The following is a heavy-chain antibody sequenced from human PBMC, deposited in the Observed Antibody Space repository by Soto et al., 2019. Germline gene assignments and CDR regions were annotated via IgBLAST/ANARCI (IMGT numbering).Heavy chain of an antibody. Sequence: AETLSLTCTVSGVSITTTSYYWGWIRQPPGKGLEWIGSVYFSGTTYYNPSLKSRVTISVDTSKNHFSLRLSSVTAADTAIYYCARHGSYWGQGTLVTVSS. J-gene: IGHJ4*02. V-gene: IGHV4-39*01. CDR3: ARHGSY. CDR2: VYFSGTT. CDR1: GVSITTTSYY.